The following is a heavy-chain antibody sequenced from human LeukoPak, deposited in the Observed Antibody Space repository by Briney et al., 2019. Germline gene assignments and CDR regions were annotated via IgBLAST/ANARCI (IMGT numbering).Heavy chain of an antibody. J-gene: IGHJ5*02. D-gene: IGHD2-21*01. CDR2: ISWNSGSI. V-gene: IGHV3-9*01. CDR1: GITFSSYA. Sequence: GGSLRLSCVASGITFSSYAMHWVRQAPGKGLEWVSGISWNSGSIGYADSVKGRFTISRDNAKDSLYLQMNSLTAEDTAMHYCVRSYHPGGWFDPWGQGTLVTVSS. CDR3: VRSYHPGGWFDP.